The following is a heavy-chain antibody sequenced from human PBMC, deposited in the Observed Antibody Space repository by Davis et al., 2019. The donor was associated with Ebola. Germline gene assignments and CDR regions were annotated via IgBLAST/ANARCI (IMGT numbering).Heavy chain of an antibody. CDR1: GFLFNTSGVG. J-gene: IGHJ4*02. CDR3: AHRLGRFGEWNFDY. D-gene: IGHD3-10*01. V-gene: IGHV2-5*02. Sequence: SGPTLVKPTQTLTLTCTFSGFLFNTSGVGVGWIRQPPGKALEWLALIYWDDDKRYRPSLKSRLTITKDTSKNQVVLTMINMDPVDTATYYCAHRLGRFGEWNFDYWGLGTLVTVSS. CDR2: IYWDDDK.